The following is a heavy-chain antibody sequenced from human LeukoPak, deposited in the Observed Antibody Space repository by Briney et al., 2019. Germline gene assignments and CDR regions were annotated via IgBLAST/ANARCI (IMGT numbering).Heavy chain of an antibody. CDR2: INPNSGGT. CDR1: GYTFTGYY. V-gene: IGHV1-2*02. CDR3: ARRGWIGVAGSAVGWFDP. D-gene: IGHD6-19*01. Sequence: ASVKVSCKASGYTFTGYYMHWVRQAPGQGLEWMGWINPNSGGTNYAQKFQGRVTMTRDTSISTAYMELSRLRSDDTAVYYCARRGWIGVAGSAVGWFDPWGQGTLVTVSS. J-gene: IGHJ5*02.